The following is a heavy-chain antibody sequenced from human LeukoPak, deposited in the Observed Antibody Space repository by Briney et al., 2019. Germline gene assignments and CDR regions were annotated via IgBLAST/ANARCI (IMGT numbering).Heavy chain of an antibody. CDR1: AFIFSGHW. D-gene: IGHD2-21*02. CDR2: IKEDGSER. V-gene: IGHV3-7*03. CDR3: ARDRVTEVWTLDI. J-gene: IGHJ3*02. Sequence: GGSLRLSCEGSAFIFSGHWMNWVRQTPGKGLEWVASIKEDGSERQYVDSVKGRFSISRDNTKGSLFLQLNSLRAEDTAVYYCARDRVTEVWTLDIWGQGTMVTVSS.